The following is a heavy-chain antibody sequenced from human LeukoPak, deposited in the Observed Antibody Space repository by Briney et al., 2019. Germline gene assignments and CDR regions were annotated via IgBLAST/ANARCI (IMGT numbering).Heavy chain of an antibody. CDR2: IYYSGST. CDR1: GGSISSSSYY. CDR3: ARSYSSSSHYYYYYMDV. D-gene: IGHD6-6*01. J-gene: IGHJ6*03. Sequence: PSETLSLTCTVSGGSISSSSYYWGWIRQPPGKGLEWIGSIYYSGSTYYTPSLKSRVTISVDTSKNQFSLKLSSVTAADTAVYYCARSYSSSSHYYYYYMDVWAKGTTVTVSS. V-gene: IGHV4-39*01.